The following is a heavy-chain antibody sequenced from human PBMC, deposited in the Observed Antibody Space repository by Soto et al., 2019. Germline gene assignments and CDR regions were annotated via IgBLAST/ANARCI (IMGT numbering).Heavy chain of an antibody. Sequence: GASVKVSCKASGGTFSSYAISWVRQAPGQGLEWMGGIIPIFGTANYAQKFQGRVTITADESTSTAYMELSSLRSEDTAVYYCAINEVVVAATRKTGYYYGMDVWGQGTTVTVSS. CDR2: IIPIFGTA. CDR1: GGTFSSYA. D-gene: IGHD2-15*01. J-gene: IGHJ6*02. CDR3: AINEVVVAATRKTGYYYGMDV. V-gene: IGHV1-69*13.